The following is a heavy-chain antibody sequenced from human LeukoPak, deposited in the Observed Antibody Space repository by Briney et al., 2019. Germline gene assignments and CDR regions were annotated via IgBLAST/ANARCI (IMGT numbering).Heavy chain of an antibody. CDR3: ARDTSLRFLDMPFDY. V-gene: IGHV3-21*01. Sequence: GGSLRLSCAASGFTFSGYSMNWVRQAPGKGLEWVSSISSSSSYIYYADSVKGRFTISRDNAKNSLYLQMNSLRAEDTAVYYCARDTSLRFLDMPFDYWGQGTLVTVSS. J-gene: IGHJ4*02. D-gene: IGHD3-3*01. CDR2: ISSSSSYI. CDR1: GFTFSGYS.